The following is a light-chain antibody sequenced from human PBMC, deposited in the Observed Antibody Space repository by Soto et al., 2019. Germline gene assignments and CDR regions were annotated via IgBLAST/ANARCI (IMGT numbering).Light chain of an antibody. CDR3: QQYGSSPWT. CDR2: AAS. CDR1: QYINSY. V-gene: IGKV3-20*01. Sequence: GDRVSLNCRASQYINSYLGWYQQRPGQAPKVLIYAASSRATGIPDRFSGSGSGTDFTLTISRLEPEDFAVYYCQQYGSSPWTFGQGTKVDIK. J-gene: IGKJ1*01.